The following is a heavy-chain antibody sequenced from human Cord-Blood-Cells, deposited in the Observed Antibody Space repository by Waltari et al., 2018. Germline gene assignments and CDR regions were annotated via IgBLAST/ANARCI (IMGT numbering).Heavy chain of an antibody. J-gene: IGHJ2*01. CDR3: ASTNPRTGDWYFDL. Sequence: QVQLVQSGDEVKKPGASVKVSCKASGYTFTSYDINWVRQATGQGLEWMGWMNPNSGSTGYAQKFQGRGTMTRNTSISTAYMELSSLRSEDTAVYYCASTNPRTGDWYFDLWGRGTLVTVSA. CDR1: GYTFTSYD. V-gene: IGHV1-8*01. CDR2: MNPNSGST. D-gene: IGHD7-27*01.